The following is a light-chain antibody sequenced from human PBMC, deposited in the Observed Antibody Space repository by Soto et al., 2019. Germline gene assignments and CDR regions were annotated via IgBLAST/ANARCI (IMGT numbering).Light chain of an antibody. CDR3: QSYDSSLSGSV. CDR2: GNS. J-gene: IGLJ3*02. Sequence: QSVLTQRPSVSGAPGQRVTISCTGSSSNIGAGYDVHWYQQLPGTAPKLLIYGNSNRPSGVPDRFSGSKSGTSASLAITGLQAEDEADYYCQSYDSSLSGSVLGGGTKVTVL. V-gene: IGLV1-40*01. CDR1: SSNIGAGYD.